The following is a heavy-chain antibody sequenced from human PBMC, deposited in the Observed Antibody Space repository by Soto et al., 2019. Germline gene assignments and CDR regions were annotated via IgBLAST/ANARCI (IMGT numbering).Heavy chain of an antibody. CDR2: IYHSGST. J-gene: IGHJ4*02. CDR1: GGSISSGGYS. Sequence: PSETLSLTCAVSGGSISSGGYSWSWIRQPPGKGLEWIGYIYHSGSTYYNPSLKSRVTISVDRSKNQFSLKLNSVTAADTAVYYCARGPLYWGQGTLVTVSS. CDR3: ARGPLY. V-gene: IGHV4-30-2*01.